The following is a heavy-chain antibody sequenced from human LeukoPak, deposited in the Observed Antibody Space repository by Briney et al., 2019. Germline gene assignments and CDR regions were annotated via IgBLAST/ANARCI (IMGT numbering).Heavy chain of an antibody. J-gene: IGHJ4*02. D-gene: IGHD2-15*01. V-gene: IGHV3-53*01. CDR1: GFTVSSNY. Sequence: GGSLRLSCAASGFTVSSNYMSWVRQAPGKGLEWVSLISYSGGNSYSADSVKGRFTISRDNSKNTLYLQMNDLRAEDTAVYYCAKQRGGSYFRSFDSWGQGTLVTVSS. CDR3: AKQRGGSYFRSFDS. CDR2: ISYSGGNS.